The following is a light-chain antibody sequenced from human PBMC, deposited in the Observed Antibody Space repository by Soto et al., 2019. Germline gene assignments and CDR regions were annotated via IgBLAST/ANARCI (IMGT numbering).Light chain of an antibody. CDR2: AAS. J-gene: IGKJ2*01. CDR1: QDLRNY. Sequence: DIQMTQSPSSLSASVGDRVTITCQASQDLRNYLDWYQQKPGKAPKLLIYAASNLETGVPSRFSGSGSGTHFTFTISSLQPEDIATYYCQQYDSLPYTFGQGTKLEIK. V-gene: IGKV1-33*01. CDR3: QQYDSLPYT.